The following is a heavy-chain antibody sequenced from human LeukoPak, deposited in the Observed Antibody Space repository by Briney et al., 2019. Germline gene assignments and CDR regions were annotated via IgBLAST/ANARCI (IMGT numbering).Heavy chain of an antibody. CDR2: ISSSSSYI. CDR3: ARGGYDFWSGYYRYYYYGMDV. J-gene: IGHJ6*02. D-gene: IGHD3-3*01. CDR1: GFTFSSYS. V-gene: IGHV3-21*01. Sequence: PGGSLRLSCAASGFTFSSYSMNWVRQAPGKGLEWVSSISSSSSYIYYADSVRGRFTISRDNAKNPLYLQMNSLRAEDTAVYYCARGGYDFWSGYYRYYYYGMDVWGQGTTVTVSS.